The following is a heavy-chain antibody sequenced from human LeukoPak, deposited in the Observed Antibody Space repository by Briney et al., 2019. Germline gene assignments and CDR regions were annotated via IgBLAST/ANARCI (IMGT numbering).Heavy chain of an antibody. Sequence: SETLSLTCTVSGGSISSGSYYWSWIRQPPGKGLEWIGEINHSGSTNYNPSLKSRVTISVDTSKNQFSLKLSSVTAADTAVYYCARPRLDSSGYQHWGQGTLVTVSS. CDR2: INHSGST. J-gene: IGHJ4*02. V-gene: IGHV4-39*07. D-gene: IGHD3-22*01. CDR1: GGSISSGSYY. CDR3: ARPRLDSSGYQH.